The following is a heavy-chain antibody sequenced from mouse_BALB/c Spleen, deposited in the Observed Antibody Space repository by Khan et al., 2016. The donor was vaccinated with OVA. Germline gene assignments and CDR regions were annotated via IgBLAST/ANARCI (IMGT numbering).Heavy chain of an antibody. CDR2: IWSDGST. Sequence: QVQLKESGPGLVAPSQSLSITCTISGFSLTNYGIHWVRQPPGKGMEWLVGIWSDGSTTYNSALKSRLTISKDNSNSQDFLKMNSLEIDDSGVYFRAIQSKYHWEVMGYWGQGTQVTVPS. CDR3: AIQSKYHWEVMGY. CDR1: GFSLTNYG. V-gene: IGHV2-6-1*01. D-gene: IGHD1-2*01. J-gene: IGHJ4*01.